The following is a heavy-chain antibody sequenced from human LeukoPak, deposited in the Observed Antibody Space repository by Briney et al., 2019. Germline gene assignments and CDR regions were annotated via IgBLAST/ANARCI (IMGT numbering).Heavy chain of an antibody. CDR2: IKQDGSEK. V-gene: IGHV3-7*04. CDR1: GFTFSSYW. J-gene: IGHJ4*02. D-gene: IGHD6-19*01. CDR3: AGGSGWLIDS. Sequence: GGSLRLSCAASGFTFSSYWMNWVRQAPGKGLEWVANIKQDGSEKFYVDSVNGRFTISRDNAKNSLYLQLNSLGAEDTAVYYCAGGSGWLIDSWGQGTLVTVSS.